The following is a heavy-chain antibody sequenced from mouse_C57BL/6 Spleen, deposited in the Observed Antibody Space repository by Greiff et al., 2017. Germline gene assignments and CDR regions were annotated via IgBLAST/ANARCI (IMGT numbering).Heavy chain of an antibody. CDR2: ISYDGSN. Sequence: VQLQESGPGLVKPSQSLSLTCSVTGYSITSGYYWNWIRQFPGNKLEWMGYISYDGSNNSNPSLKNRLSITRDPSKNQFFLKLNSVTTEDTATYYCARDKNGSSDDGYFDVWGTGTTVTVSS. V-gene: IGHV3-6*01. CDR3: ARDKNGSSDDGYFDV. D-gene: IGHD1-1*01. CDR1: GYSITSGYY. J-gene: IGHJ1*03.